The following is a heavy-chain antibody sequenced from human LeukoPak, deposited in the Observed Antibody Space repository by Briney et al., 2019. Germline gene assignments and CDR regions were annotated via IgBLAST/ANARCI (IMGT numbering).Heavy chain of an antibody. D-gene: IGHD6-19*01. CDR3: ARDSSGWYAYYYMDV. Sequence: GGSLRLSRAASGFTFSSYWMSWVRQAPGKGLEWVANIKQDGSEKYYVDSVKGRFTISRDNAKNSLYLQMNSLRAEDTAVYYCARDSSGWYAYYYMDVWGKGTTVTVSS. J-gene: IGHJ6*03. CDR1: GFTFSSYW. CDR2: IKQDGSEK. V-gene: IGHV3-7*01.